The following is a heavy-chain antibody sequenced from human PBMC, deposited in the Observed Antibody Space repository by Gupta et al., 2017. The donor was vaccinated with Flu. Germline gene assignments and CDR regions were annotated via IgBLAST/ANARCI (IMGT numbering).Heavy chain of an antibody. D-gene: IGHD2-15*01. CDR1: GYRFTSYW. V-gene: IGHV5-51*03. J-gene: IGHJ5*02. CDR2: IYPGDSDT. CDR3: ARLSRSGGRGAPFDP. Sequence: EVQLVQSGAEVKKPGESLKISCTGSGYRFTSYWIGWVRQMHGKGLEWMGIIYPGDSDTRYSPSFQGQVTISADKSISTAYLLWSSLKASDTAMYYCARLSRSGGRGAPFDPWGQGTLVTVSS.